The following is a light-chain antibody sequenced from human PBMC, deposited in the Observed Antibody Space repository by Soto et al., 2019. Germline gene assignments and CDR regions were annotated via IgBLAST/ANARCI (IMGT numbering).Light chain of an antibody. CDR2: GAS. V-gene: IGKV3-20*01. CDR1: QSVSSSY. CDR3: QQYGSSPPIT. J-gene: IGKJ5*01. Sequence: EIVLTQSPGTLSLSPGERATLSCRASQSVSSSYLAWYQQKPGKAPRLLIYGASSRATGITGRFSGSGSGTDFTLTISRLEPEDFSVYYCQQYGSSPPITGGQGTRLEIK.